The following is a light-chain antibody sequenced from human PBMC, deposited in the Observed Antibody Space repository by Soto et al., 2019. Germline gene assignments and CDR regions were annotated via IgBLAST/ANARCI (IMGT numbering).Light chain of an antibody. CDR2: GAS. CDR1: QSVSSN. V-gene: IGKV3-15*01. CDR3: QQRSSWPKWA. J-gene: IGKJ1*01. Sequence: EIVMTQSPATLSVSPGERATLSCRASQSVSSNLAWYQQKPGQAPRLLIYGASTRATGIPARFSGSGSGTEFTLTISSLEPEDFAVYYCQQRSSWPKWAFGQGTKVEIK.